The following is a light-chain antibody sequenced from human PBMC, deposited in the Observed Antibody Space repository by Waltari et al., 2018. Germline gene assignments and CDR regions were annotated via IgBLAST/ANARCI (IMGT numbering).Light chain of an antibody. V-gene: IGLV7-46*01. CDR1: TGAVTSGHY. CDR3: LLSYSGDREV. J-gene: IGLJ2*01. CDR2: NTD. Sequence: QAVVTQEPSLTVSPGGTVTLTCGSSTGAVTSGHYAYWLQQRPGQAPTKLIYNTDDKESWPPARFSGSLLGGKAALTLSGAQPEDEAVYYCLLSYSGDREVFGGGTKLTVL.